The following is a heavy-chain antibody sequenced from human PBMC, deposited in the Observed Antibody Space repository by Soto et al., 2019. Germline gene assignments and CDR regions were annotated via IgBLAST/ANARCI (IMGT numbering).Heavy chain of an antibody. CDR2: INAGNGNT. J-gene: IGHJ5*02. V-gene: IGHV1-3*01. CDR1: GYTFTSYA. Sequence: ASVKVSCKASGYTFTSYAMHWVRQAPGQRLEWMGWINAGNGNTKYSQKLQGRVTITRDTSASTAYMELSSLRSEDTAVYYCARGGPTSSWFDPWGQGTLVTVSS. CDR3: ARGGPTSSWFDP.